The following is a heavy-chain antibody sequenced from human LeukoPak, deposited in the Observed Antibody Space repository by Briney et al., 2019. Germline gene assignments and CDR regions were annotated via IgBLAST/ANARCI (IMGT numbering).Heavy chain of an antibody. CDR2: INWDGGST. D-gene: IGHD3-10*01. CDR3: AREESTMVRGVIITFYYDY. V-gene: IGHV3-20*04. Sequence: GGSLRLSCAASGFTFDDYGMSWVRQAPGKGLEWVSGINWDGGSTGYADSVKGRFTISRDNAKNSLYLQMNSLRAEDTALYYGAREESTMVRGVIITFYYDYWGQGTLVTVSS. J-gene: IGHJ4*02. CDR1: GFTFDDYG.